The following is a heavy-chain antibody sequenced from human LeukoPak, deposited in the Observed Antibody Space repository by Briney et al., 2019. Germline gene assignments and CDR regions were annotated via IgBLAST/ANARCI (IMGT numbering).Heavy chain of an antibody. CDR3: ARYLRKLYGVGGDYYFYMDV. V-gene: IGHV3-66*01. D-gene: IGHD3-16*01. CDR2: IYSGGST. CDR1: EFSVGSNY. J-gene: IGHJ6*03. Sequence: GGSLRLSYAASEFSVGSNYMTWVRQAPGKGLEWVSLIYSGGSTYYADSVKGRFTISRDNAKNSLYLQMNSLRAEDTALYYCARYLRKLYGVGGDYYFYMDVWGKGTTVTVSS.